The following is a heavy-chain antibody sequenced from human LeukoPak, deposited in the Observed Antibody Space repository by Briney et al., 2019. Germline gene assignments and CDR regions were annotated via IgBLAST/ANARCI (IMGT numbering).Heavy chain of an antibody. CDR1: GFTFSDYN. D-gene: IGHD3-22*01. CDR3: AKASGYYFGWFDP. CDR2: ITSIGTYI. Sequence: GGSLRLSCAASGFTFSDYNMNWVRQAPGKAMEWVSSITSIGTYIFYADSVKGRFTISRDNSKNTLYLQMNSLRAEDTAVYYCAKASGYYFGWFDPWGQGTLVTVSS. J-gene: IGHJ5*02. V-gene: IGHV3-21*04.